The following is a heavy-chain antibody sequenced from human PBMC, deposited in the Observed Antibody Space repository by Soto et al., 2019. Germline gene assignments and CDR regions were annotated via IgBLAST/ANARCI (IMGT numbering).Heavy chain of an antibody. Sequence: GGSLRLSCAASGFTFRDYYMTWIRQAPGKGLEWVSYISSSGTGIYYADSVKGRFTISRDNAKNSLYLQMSSLRAEDTAVYYCARAYSDAFDIWGQGTMVTVSS. CDR2: ISSSGTGI. V-gene: IGHV3-11*01. J-gene: IGHJ3*02. CDR3: ARAYSDAFDI. D-gene: IGHD2-15*01. CDR1: GFTFRDYY.